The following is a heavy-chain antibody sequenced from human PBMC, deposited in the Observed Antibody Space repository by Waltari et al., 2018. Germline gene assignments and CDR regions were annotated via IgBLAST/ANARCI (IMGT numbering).Heavy chain of an antibody. J-gene: IGHJ4*02. Sequence: QVQLQESGPGLVKSSETLSLPCTVSGDSMEHYFWSWSRQPPGKGLECIGYIYYSGSANYNPSLKSRVTISVEMSKSQFSLRLRSVTAADTAIYYCARWRDSSGYYQHFDHWGRGALVTVSS. D-gene: IGHD3-22*01. CDR2: IYYSGSA. CDR1: GDSMEHYF. CDR3: ARWRDSSGYYQHFDH. V-gene: IGHV4-59*01.